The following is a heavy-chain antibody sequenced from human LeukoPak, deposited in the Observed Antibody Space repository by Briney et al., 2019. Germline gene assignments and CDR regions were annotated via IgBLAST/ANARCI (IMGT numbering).Heavy chain of an antibody. Sequence: GGSLRLSCAASGFTFSNHNMDWVRQAPGKGLEWISYISGQGEAIFYADSVQGRFTISRDNAKDSIYLQMNGLTAEDTAVYYCARTYGSGSLDYGGQGTLVTVSS. CDR3: ARTYGSGSLDY. V-gene: IGHV3-48*01. CDR2: ISGQGEAI. J-gene: IGHJ4*02. CDR1: GFTFSNHN. D-gene: IGHD2-15*01.